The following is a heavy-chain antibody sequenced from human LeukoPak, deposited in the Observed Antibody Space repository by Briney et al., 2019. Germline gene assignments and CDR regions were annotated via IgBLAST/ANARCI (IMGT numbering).Heavy chain of an antibody. Sequence: PGGSLRLSCAASGFTFNSYAMTWVRQAPGKGLEWVSAITGSGGTTYYADSVKGRFTISRDNSKNILYLEMSSLRAEDTAVYYCAKDRDDYGDPECFNFWGQGTMVTVSS. D-gene: IGHD4-17*01. CDR3: AKDRDDYGDPECFNF. J-gene: IGHJ3*01. CDR2: ITGSGGTT. V-gene: IGHV3-23*01. CDR1: GFTFNSYA.